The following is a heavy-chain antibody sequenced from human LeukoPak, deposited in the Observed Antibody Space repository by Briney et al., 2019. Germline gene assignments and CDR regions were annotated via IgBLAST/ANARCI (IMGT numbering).Heavy chain of an antibody. CDR1: GNTFSDFY. Sequence: ATVKISCKASGNTFSDFYIHWVRQTPEKGLEWMGRVDREDGESVYAEKWQGRVTMTADPSTDTGHVELSSLTFDDTAVYYCATSIGAFFPDKWGQGTLVTVSS. V-gene: IGHV1-69-2*01. CDR3: ATSIGAFFPDK. J-gene: IGHJ4*02. CDR2: VDREDGES. D-gene: IGHD2/OR15-2a*01.